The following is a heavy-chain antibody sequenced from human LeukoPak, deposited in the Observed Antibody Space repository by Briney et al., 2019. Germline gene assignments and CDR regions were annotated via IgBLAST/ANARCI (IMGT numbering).Heavy chain of an antibody. CDR3: ARVGIAAAGRKYYYYGMDV. D-gene: IGHD6-13*01. V-gene: IGHV4-4*02. J-gene: IGHJ6*02. CDR1: GGSISSSNW. Sequence: SETLSLTCAVSGGSISSSNWWSWVRQPPGKGLEWIGEIYHSGSTNYNPSLKSRVTISVDTSKNQFSLKLSSVTAADTAVYYCARVGIAAAGRKYYYYGMDVWGQGTTVTVSS. CDR2: IYHSGST.